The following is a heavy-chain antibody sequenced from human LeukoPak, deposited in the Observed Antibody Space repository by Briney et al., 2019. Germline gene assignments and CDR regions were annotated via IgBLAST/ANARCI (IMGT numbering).Heavy chain of an antibody. CDR2: IKSKTDGGTT. CDR3: TTQLWFGELSPFDY. D-gene: IGHD3-10*01. CDR1: GFTFSNAW. Sequence: GGSLRLSCAASGFTFSNAWMSWVRQAPGKGLEWVGRIKSKTDGGTTDYAAPVKGRFTISRDDSKNTLYLQMNSLKTEDTAVCYCTTQLWFGELSPFDYWGQGTLVTVSS. J-gene: IGHJ4*02. V-gene: IGHV3-15*01.